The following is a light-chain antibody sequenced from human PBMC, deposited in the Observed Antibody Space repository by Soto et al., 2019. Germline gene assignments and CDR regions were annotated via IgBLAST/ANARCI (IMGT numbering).Light chain of an antibody. CDR2: DTS. CDR3: QEYNTFSYT. J-gene: IGKJ2*01. Sequence: DVHMTQSPSSLSASVGDTVTITCRASRSLSGRLAWYQQNPGRAPKLLIYDTSNLESGVPSRFSGSGSGTEFTLTISSLQPVDFATYYCQEYNTFSYTFGQGTRLEIK. CDR1: RSLSGR. V-gene: IGKV1-5*01.